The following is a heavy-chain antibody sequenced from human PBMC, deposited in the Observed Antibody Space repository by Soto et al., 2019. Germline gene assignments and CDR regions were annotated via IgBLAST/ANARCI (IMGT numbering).Heavy chain of an antibody. V-gene: IGHV1-69*02. J-gene: IGHJ4*02. CDR2: IIPILGIA. Sequence: ASVKVSCKASGGTFSSYTISWVRQAPGQGLEWMGRIIPILGIANYAQKFQGRVTITADKSTSTAYMELSSLRSEDTAVYYCARSRITMIGYFDYWGQGTLVTVS. CDR1: GGTFSSYT. CDR3: ARSRITMIGYFDY. D-gene: IGHD3-22*01.